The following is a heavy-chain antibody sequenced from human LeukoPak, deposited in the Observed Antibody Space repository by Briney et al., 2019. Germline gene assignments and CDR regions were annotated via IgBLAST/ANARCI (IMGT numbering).Heavy chain of an antibody. CDR2: ISYSGST. V-gene: IGHV4-59*11. CDR3: ARAPGGYNYGALFYFDC. Sequence: SETLSLTCTVSGGSISSHYWSWILQPPGKGLEWIGYISYSGSTNYNTSLKRRVTISVDTPKNQFSLTLSSVTAADTAVYYCARAPGGYNYGALFYFDCWGQGTLVTVSS. CDR1: GGSISSHY. J-gene: IGHJ4*02. D-gene: IGHD5-18*01.